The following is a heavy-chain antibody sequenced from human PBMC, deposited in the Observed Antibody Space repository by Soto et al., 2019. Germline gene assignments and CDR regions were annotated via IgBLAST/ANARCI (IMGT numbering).Heavy chain of an antibody. CDR1: GFTFSGSA. V-gene: IGHV3-73*02. D-gene: IGHD5-18*01. J-gene: IGHJ6*02. CDR2: IRSKANSYAT. CDR3: TTPQLSYGMDV. Sequence: EVQLVESGGGLVQPGGSLKLSCAASGFTFSGSAMHWVRQASGKGLEWVGRIRSKANSYATAYAASVKGRFTISRDDSKNTAYLQMNSLKTEATAVYYCTTPQLSYGMDVWGQGTTVTVSS.